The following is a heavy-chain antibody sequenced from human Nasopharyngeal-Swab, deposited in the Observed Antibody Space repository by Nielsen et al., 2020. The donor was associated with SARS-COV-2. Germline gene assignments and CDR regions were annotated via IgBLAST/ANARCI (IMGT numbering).Heavy chain of an antibody. Sequence: GESLKISCAASGFTFSDYYMSWIRQAPGKGLEWVSYISSSSSYTNYADSVKGRFTISRDNAKNSLYLQMNSLRAEDTAVYYCARSTVTNLDYWGQGTLVTVSS. D-gene: IGHD4-17*01. CDR3: ARSTVTNLDY. V-gene: IGHV3-11*06. CDR2: ISSSSSYT. J-gene: IGHJ4*02. CDR1: GFTFSDYY.